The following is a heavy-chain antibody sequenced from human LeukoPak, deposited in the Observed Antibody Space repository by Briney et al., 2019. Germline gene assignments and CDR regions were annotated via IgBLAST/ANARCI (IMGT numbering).Heavy chain of an antibody. J-gene: IGHJ6*03. CDR2: IRYDGNNK. CDR1: GFTFSDYS. Sequence: PGGSLRLSCAASGFTFSDYSMHWVRQAPGKGLNWVAFIRYDGNNKYYADSVKGRFTISRDNAKNSLYLQMNSLRAEDTAVYYCASLSGYSYGRPPRPYYMDVWGKGTTVTVSS. D-gene: IGHD5-18*01. CDR3: ASLSGYSYGRPPRPYYMDV. V-gene: IGHV3-30*02.